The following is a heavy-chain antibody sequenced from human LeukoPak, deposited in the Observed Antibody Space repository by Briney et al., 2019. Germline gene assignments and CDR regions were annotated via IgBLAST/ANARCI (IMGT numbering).Heavy chain of an antibody. Sequence: GESLKISCKGSGYSFTSYWIGWVRQMPGKGLEWMGIIYPGDSDTRYSPSFQGQVTMSADKSINTAYLQWRSLKASDSAMYYCATTPRDLNYHYYYMDVWGKGTTVTVSS. V-gene: IGHV5-51*01. J-gene: IGHJ6*03. CDR3: ATTPRDLNYHYYYMDV. CDR2: IYPGDSDT. D-gene: IGHD1-14*01. CDR1: GYSFTSYW.